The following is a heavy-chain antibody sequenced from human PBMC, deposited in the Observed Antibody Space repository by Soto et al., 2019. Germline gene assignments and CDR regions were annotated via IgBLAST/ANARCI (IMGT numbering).Heavy chain of an antibody. CDR2: IDWDDDK. D-gene: IGHD5-18*01. V-gene: IGHV2-70*01. CDR3: ARTIYRTDYYGMDV. J-gene: IGHJ6*02. CDR1: GFSLSTSGMC. Sequence: GSGPTLVNPTQTLTLTCTFSGFSLSTSGMCVSWIRQPPGKALEWLALIDWDDDKYYSTSLKTRLTISKDTSRNQVVLTMTNMDPVDTATYYCARTIYRTDYYGMDVWGQGTTVTVSS.